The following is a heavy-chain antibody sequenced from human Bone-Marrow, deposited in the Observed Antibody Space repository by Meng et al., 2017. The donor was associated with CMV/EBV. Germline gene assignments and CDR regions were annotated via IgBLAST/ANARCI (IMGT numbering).Heavy chain of an antibody. CDR3: AREGGKYYYDSSGIDY. J-gene: IGHJ4*02. V-gene: IGHV3-30*04. CDR1: GFTFSSYA. Sequence: SLKISCAASGFTFSSYAMHWVRQAPGKGLEWVAVISYDGSNKYYADSVKGRFTISRDNSKNTLYLQMNSLRAEDTAVYYCAREGGKYYYDSSGIDYWGQGTRVTVSS. D-gene: IGHD3-22*01. CDR2: ISYDGSNK.